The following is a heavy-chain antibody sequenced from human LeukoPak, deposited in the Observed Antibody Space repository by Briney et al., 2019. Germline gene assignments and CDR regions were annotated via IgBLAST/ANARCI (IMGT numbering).Heavy chain of an antibody. CDR3: ARRMTGTTSDSFDY. Sequence: SETLSLTCTVSGGSISSSSQNWPWIRQPPGKGLEYIGIISYSGSTEYNPSLKSRVTIFLDTSKNQFSLKVTSVTAADTAVYYCARRMTGTTSDSFDYWGQGNVVTVSS. CDR2: ISYSGST. D-gene: IGHD1-20*01. V-gene: IGHV4-39*01. J-gene: IGHJ4*02. CDR1: GGSISSSSQN.